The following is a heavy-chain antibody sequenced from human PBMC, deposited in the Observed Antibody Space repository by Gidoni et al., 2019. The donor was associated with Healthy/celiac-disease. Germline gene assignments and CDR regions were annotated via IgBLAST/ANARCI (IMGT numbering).Heavy chain of an antibody. D-gene: IGHD3-16*02. Sequence: EVQLLESGGGLVQPGGSLRLSCASSGFTFSSSAMSWVRQAPGKGLEWVSAISGSGGSTYYADSVKGRFTISRDNSKNTLYLQMNSLRAEDTAVYYCAKGGKYYDYIWGSYRPDSDAFDIWGQGTMVTVSS. CDR3: AKGGKYYDYIWGSYRPDSDAFDI. J-gene: IGHJ3*02. V-gene: IGHV3-23*01. CDR2: ISGSGGST. CDR1: GFTFSSSA.